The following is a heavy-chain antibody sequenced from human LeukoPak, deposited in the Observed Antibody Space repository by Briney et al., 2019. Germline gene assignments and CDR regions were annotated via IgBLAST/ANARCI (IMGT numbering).Heavy chain of an antibody. D-gene: IGHD4-17*01. Sequence: GGSLRLSGAASGFTDSSNFMVWVRQAPGKGLEWVSVIYSGGSTYYANSVKGRFTISRDNSKNTLYLQMKSLAAEDKAVYYCARLDGPTVTSFDYWGQGTLVTVSS. CDR3: ARLDGPTVTSFDY. V-gene: IGHV3-53*01. CDR2: IYSGGST. J-gene: IGHJ4*02. CDR1: GFTDSSNF.